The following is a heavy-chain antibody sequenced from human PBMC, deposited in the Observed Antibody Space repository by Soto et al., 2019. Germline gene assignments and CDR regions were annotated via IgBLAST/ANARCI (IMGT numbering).Heavy chain of an antibody. CDR2: IIPIFGTA. CDR1: GGTFSSYA. D-gene: IGHD4-17*01. Sequence: QVQLVQSGAEVKKPGSSVKVSCKASGGTFSSYAISWVRQAPGQGLEWMGGIIPIFGTANYAQKVQGRVTLPAHESTRTAYMEPSSLRSEATAVYNGAGGGDYGDYVRVYFQHWGQGTLVTVFS. V-gene: IGHV1-69*12. CDR3: AGGGDYGDYVRVYFQH. J-gene: IGHJ1*01.